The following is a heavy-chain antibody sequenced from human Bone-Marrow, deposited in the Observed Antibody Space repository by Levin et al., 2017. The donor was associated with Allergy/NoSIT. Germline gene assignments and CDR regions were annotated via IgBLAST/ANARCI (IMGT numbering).Heavy chain of an antibody. J-gene: IGHJ4*02. Sequence: SETLSLTCAVYGGSFSGYYWSWIRQPPGKGLEWIGEINHSGSTNYNPSLKSRVTISVDTSKNQFSLKLSSVTAADTAVYYCARKGTNKQLRYFDSPYFDYWGQGTLVTVSS. CDR1: GGSFSGYY. CDR3: ARKGTNKQLRYFDSPYFDY. D-gene: IGHD3-9*01. V-gene: IGHV4-34*01. CDR2: INHSGST.